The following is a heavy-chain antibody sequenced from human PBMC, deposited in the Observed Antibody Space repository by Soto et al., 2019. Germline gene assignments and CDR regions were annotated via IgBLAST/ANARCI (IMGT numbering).Heavy chain of an antibody. D-gene: IGHD5-18*01. CDR2: IYYSGST. V-gene: IGHV4-59*01. J-gene: IGHJ4*02. Sequence: SETLSLTCTVSGGSISSYYWSWIRQPPGKGLKWIGYIYYSGSTNYNPSLKSRVTISVDTSKNQFSLKLSSVTAADTAVYYCARDNGYSYGYTLDHWGQGTPVTVS. CDR1: GGSISSYY. CDR3: ARDNGYSYGYTLDH.